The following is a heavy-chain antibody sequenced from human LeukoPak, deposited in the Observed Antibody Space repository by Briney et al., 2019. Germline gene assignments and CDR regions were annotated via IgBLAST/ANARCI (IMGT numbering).Heavy chain of an antibody. V-gene: IGHV4-59*01. Sequence: SETLSLTCTVSGGSISSYYWSWIRQPPGKGLEWIGYIYYSGSTNYNPSLKSRVTISVDTSKNQFSLKLSSVTVADTAVYYCARFGDYVHDYWGQGTLVTVSS. CDR1: GGSISSYY. D-gene: IGHD4-17*01. CDR3: ARFGDYVHDY. J-gene: IGHJ4*02. CDR2: IYYSGST.